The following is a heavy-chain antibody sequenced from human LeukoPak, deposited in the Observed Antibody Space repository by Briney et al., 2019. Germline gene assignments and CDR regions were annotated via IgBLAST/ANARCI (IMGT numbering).Heavy chain of an antibody. D-gene: IGHD5-18*01. Sequence: PSETLSLTCSVSGDSINSGDYYWSWIRQPAGKGLEWIGRIYTSGTTDYNPSLKSRVTISIDTSRNQFSLELRSVTAADTAVYYCARGYSSWSLDYWGQGTLVTVSS. V-gene: IGHV4-61*02. J-gene: IGHJ4*02. CDR1: GDSINSGDYY. CDR2: IYTSGTT. CDR3: ARGYSSWSLDY.